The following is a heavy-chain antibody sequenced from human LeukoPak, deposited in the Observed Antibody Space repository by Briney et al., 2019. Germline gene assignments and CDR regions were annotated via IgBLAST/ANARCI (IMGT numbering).Heavy chain of an antibody. CDR1: GFTFSSYS. CDR3: ASGGSSWSFDY. D-gene: IGHD6-13*01. Sequence: GGSLRLSCAASGFTFSSYSMNWVRQAPGKGLEWVSYISSSSSTIYYADSVKGRFTISRDNAKNSLYLQMNSLRAEDTAVYYCASGGSSWSFDYWGQGTLVTVSS. CDR2: ISSSSSTI. V-gene: IGHV3-48*01. J-gene: IGHJ4*02.